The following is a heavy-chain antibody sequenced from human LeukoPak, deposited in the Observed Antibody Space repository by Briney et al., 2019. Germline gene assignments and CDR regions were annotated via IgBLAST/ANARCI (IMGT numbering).Heavy chain of an antibody. Sequence: GASVKVSCKASGYTFTSYAMHWVRQAPGQRLEWMGWINAGNGNTKYSQKFQGRVTITRDTSASTAYMELSSLRSEDTAVYYCARTMTTVTAFRTFDYWGQGTLVTVSS. V-gene: IGHV1-3*01. J-gene: IGHJ4*02. CDR2: INAGNGNT. CDR3: ARTMTTVTAFRTFDY. CDR1: GYTFTSYA. D-gene: IGHD4-17*01.